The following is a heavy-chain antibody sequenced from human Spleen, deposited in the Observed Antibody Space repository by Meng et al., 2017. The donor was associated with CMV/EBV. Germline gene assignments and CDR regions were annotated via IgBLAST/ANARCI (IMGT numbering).Heavy chain of an antibody. D-gene: IGHD1-26*01. CDR3: ARFAGSPFGGYSCFDL. V-gene: IGHV1-18*01. Sequence: YTFSNYGINWVRQAPGQGLEWLAWISVYNGNKKYEENLHGRVTLTTDTSTSTASMELRSLTSDDTGVYYCARFAGSPFGGYSCFDLWGRGTLVTVSS. CDR2: ISVYNGNK. CDR1: YTFSNYG. J-gene: IGHJ2*01.